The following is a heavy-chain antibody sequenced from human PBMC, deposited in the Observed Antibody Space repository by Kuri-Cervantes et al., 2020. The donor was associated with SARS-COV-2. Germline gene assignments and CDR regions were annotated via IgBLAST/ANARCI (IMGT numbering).Heavy chain of an antibody. J-gene: IGHJ3*02. D-gene: IGHD6-13*01. CDR1: GYTFTNYG. CDR3: ARISSRHSAFDI. CDR2: ISAYNAET. V-gene: IGHV1-18*01. Sequence: ASVKVSCKASGYTFTNYGISWVRQAPGQGLEWMGWISAYNAETNYAQKLQGRVTMATDTSTSTAYMELSRLRSDDTAVYYCARISSRHSAFDIWGQGTMVTVSS.